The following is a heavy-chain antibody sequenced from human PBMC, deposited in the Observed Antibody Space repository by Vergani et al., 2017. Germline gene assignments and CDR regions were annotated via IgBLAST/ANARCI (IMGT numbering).Heavy chain of an antibody. D-gene: IGHD2-2*02. CDR3: ARYDCRSTSCYTSRFDS. J-gene: IGHJ4*02. V-gene: IGHV4-59*01. CDR1: GASISSYY. Sequence: QVQLQESGPGLVKPSETLSLTCTVSGASISSYYWSWIRQPPGKGLEWIGYNYYSGSTNYNPSIKTRVTISVDTSKNQFSLNLSSVTAADTAVYYCARYDCRSTSCYTSRFDSWGQGALVTVSS. CDR2: NYYSGST.